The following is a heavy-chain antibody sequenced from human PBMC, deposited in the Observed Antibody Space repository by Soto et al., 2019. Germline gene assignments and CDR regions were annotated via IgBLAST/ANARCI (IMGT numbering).Heavy chain of an antibody. D-gene: IGHD1-1*01. CDR3: ARRDWNGGYCDF. Sequence: EVQLVESGGGLVQPGGSLRLSCAAPGFTFSSYWMHWVRQVPGKGLVWVSRISGDGSSTNYADFAKGRFTISRDNAKNTVYLQMNSLRVEDTAVYYCARRDWNGGYCDFWGQGILVTVSS. CDR1: GFTFSSYW. CDR2: ISGDGSST. V-gene: IGHV3-74*01. J-gene: IGHJ4*02.